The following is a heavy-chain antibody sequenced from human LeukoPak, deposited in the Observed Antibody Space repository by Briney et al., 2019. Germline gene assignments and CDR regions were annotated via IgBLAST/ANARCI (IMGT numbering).Heavy chain of an antibody. Sequence: GGSLRLSCAASGFTFSSYAMHWVRQAPGKGLEWGAVISYDGSNKYYADSVKGRFTISRDNSNTTLYLQMNSLRAEDTAVYYCARDPTYTIFGVVLYYFDYWGQGTLVTVSS. D-gene: IGHD3-3*01. J-gene: IGHJ4*02. CDR2: ISYDGSNK. CDR3: ARDPTYTIFGVVLYYFDY. V-gene: IGHV3-30*04. CDR1: GFTFSSYA.